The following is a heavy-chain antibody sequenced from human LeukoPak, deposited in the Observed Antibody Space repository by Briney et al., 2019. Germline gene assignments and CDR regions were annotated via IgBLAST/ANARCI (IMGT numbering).Heavy chain of an antibody. J-gene: IGHJ6*02. D-gene: IGHD6-13*01. CDR1: GFSVSSNY. V-gene: IGHV3-53*05. Sequence: GGSLRLSCAVSGFSVSSNYMTWVRQAPGKGLEWVSIIYSDYSGGSTYYADSVKGRFTISRDNSNNTLYLQMNSLRAEDAAVYYCAKDTRYSSSWYLEYRYYYGMDVWGQGTTVTVSS. CDR3: AKDTRYSSSWYLEYRYYYGMDV. CDR2: IYSDYSGGST.